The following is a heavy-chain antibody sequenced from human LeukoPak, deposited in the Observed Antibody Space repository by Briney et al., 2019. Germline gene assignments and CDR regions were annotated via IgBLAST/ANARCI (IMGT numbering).Heavy chain of an antibody. J-gene: IGHJ4*02. Sequence: SETLSLTCNVSGGSISGYHWSWIRQPPGKGLEWLGYIYYSGSSNYNPSLKSRVTISVDTSENQFSLKLTSVTAADTAVYYCARSELLWFGGVNSGFDYWGQGTLVTVSS. CDR3: ARSELLWFGGVNSGFDY. D-gene: IGHD3-10*01. CDR1: GGSISGYH. V-gene: IGHV4-59*01. CDR2: IYYSGSS.